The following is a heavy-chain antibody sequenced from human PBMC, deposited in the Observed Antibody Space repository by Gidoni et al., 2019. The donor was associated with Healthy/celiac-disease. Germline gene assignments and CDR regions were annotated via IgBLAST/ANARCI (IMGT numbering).Heavy chain of an antibody. Sequence: EVQLVESGGGLVKPGGSLRPSCAASGFTFGSYSMNWVRQAPGKGLEWVSSISSSSSYIYYADSVKGRFTISRDNAKNSLYLQMNSLRAEDTAVYYCARDRYDFWSGYLVDYWGQGTLVTVSS. D-gene: IGHD3-3*01. J-gene: IGHJ4*02. CDR1: GFTFGSYS. V-gene: IGHV3-21*01. CDR3: ARDRYDFWSGYLVDY. CDR2: ISSSSSYI.